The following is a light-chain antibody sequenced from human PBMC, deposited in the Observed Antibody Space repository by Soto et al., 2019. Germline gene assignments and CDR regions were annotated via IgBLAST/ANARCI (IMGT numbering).Light chain of an antibody. CDR2: DAS. J-gene: IGKJ1*01. CDR1: QSVSSY. V-gene: IGKV3-11*01. Sequence: EIVLTQSPATLSLSPGERATLSCRASQSVSSYLAWYQQKPGQAPRRLIYDASNRATGIPTRFSGSGSGTYFTLTISSLEPEDFAVYYCQQRSNWPPWTFGQGTKVEIK. CDR3: QQRSNWPPWT.